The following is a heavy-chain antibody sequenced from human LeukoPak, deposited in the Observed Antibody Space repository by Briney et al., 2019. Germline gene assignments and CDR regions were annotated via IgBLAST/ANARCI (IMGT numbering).Heavy chain of an antibody. CDR2: TSYDGSNK. J-gene: IGHJ6*02. CDR1: GFTFSSYA. Sequence: GRSLRLSCAASGFTFSSYAMHWVRQAPGKGLEWVAVTSYDGSNKYYADSVKGRFTISRDNSKNTLYLQMNSLRAEDTAVYYCARDYCSGGSCYPFDYYYYYGMDVWGQGTTVTVSS. D-gene: IGHD2-15*01. CDR3: ARDYCSGGSCYPFDYYYYYGMDV. V-gene: IGHV3-30-3*01.